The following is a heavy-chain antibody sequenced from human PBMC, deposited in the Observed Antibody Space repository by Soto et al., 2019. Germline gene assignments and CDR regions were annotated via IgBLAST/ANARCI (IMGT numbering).Heavy chain of an antibody. Sequence: PSETLSLTCTVSRGSISSGGYYWSWVRQHPGKGLEWIGYIYYSGSTYYNPSLKSRVTISVDTSKNQFSLTLSSVTAADTAVYYCVRDSGSGSRWFDHWGQGALVTVSS. CDR3: VRDSGSGSRWFDH. V-gene: IGHV4-31*03. CDR1: RGSISSGGYY. CDR2: IYYSGST. D-gene: IGHD3-10*01. J-gene: IGHJ5*02.